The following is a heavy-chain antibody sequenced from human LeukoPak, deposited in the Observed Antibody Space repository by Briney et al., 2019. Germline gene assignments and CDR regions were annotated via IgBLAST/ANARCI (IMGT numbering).Heavy chain of an antibody. CDR2: ISSSSSYI. CDR1: GFTFSSYS. D-gene: IGHD3-10*01. V-gene: IGHV3-21*04. Sequence: GGSLRLSCAASGFTFSSYSMNWVRQAPGKGLEWVSSISSSSSYIYYADSVKGRFTISRDNAKNSLYLQMNSLRAEDTALYYCAAVSGSYYSFDYWGQGTLVTVSS. CDR3: AAVSGSYYSFDY. J-gene: IGHJ4*02.